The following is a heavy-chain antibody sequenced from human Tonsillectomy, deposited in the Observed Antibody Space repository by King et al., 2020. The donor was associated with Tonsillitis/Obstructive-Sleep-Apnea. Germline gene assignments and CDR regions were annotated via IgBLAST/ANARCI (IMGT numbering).Heavy chain of an antibody. J-gene: IGHJ6*03. CDR3: ARGYCSNTSCYPYYYYMDV. CDR1: GGSFSTYY. CDR2: INHSGST. Sequence: VQLQQWGAGLLKPSKTLSLTCAFYGGSFSTYYWSWIRQPPGKGLEWIGEINHSGSTNYNPSLKSRVTISVDTSKNQFSLKLSSVTAADTAVYYCARGYCSNTSCYPYYYYMDVWGKGTTVTVSS. D-gene: IGHD2-2*01. V-gene: IGHV4-34*01.